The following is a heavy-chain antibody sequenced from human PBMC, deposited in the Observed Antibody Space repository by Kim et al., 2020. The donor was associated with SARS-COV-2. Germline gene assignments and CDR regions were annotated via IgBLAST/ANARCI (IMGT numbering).Heavy chain of an antibody. V-gene: IGHV5-51*01. CDR1: GYSFTSYW. J-gene: IGHJ4*02. CDR3: ARHEWWAAADTPEALDY. D-gene: IGHD6-13*01. CDR2: IYPGDSDT. Sequence: GESLKISCKGSGYSFTSYWIGWVRQMPGKGLEWMGIIYPGDSDTRYSPSFQGQVTISADKSISTAYLQWSSLKASDTAMYYCARHEWWAAADTPEALDYWGQGTLVTVSS.